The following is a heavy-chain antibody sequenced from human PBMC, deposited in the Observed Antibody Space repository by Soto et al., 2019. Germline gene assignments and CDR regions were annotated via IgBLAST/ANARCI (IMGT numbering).Heavy chain of an antibody. V-gene: IGHV3-23*01. CDR1: GFPLSAYA. CDR3: AKKGYCTGDACYAFDY. CDR2: ISSSGAGT. Sequence: HPGGSLRLSCAASGFPLSAYAISWVRQAPGKGLEWVSAISSSGAGTFYADTVKGRFTISKDSSKNTLYLQMNSLRAEDTAIYYCAKKGYCTGDACYAFDYWGQGTLVTVSS. J-gene: IGHJ4*02. D-gene: IGHD2-8*02.